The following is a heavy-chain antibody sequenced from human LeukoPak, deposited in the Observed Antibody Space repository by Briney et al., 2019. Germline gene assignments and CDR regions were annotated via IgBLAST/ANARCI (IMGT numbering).Heavy chain of an antibody. D-gene: IGHD3-10*01. V-gene: IGHV4-59*08. CDR2: IYYSGST. Sequence: PSETLSLTCTVSGGSISSYYWSWIRQPPGKGLEWIGYIYYSGSTKYNPSLKSRVTISVDTSKNQFSLKLSSVTAADTAVYYCARHGSYGSGEYYFDYWGQGTLVTVSS. CDR3: ARHGSYGSGEYYFDY. CDR1: GGSISSYY. J-gene: IGHJ4*02.